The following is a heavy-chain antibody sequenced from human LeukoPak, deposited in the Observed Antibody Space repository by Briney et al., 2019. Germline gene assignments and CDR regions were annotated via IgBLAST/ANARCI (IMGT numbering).Heavy chain of an antibody. V-gene: IGHV4-38-2*02. J-gene: IGHJ2*01. D-gene: IGHD2-8*01. CDR3: ACLMVYGWYFDL. CDR2: IYHSGST. CDR1: GYSISSGYY. Sequence: SETLSLTCTVSGYSISSGYYWGWIRQPPGKGLEWIGSIYHSGSTYYNPSLKSRVTISVDTSKNQFSLKLSSVTAADTAVYYCACLMVYGWYFDLWGRDTLVTVSS.